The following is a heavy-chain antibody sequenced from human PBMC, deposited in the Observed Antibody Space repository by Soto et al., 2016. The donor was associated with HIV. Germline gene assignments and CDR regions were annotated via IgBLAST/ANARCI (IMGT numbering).Heavy chain of an antibody. Sequence: QVQLVQSGAEVKKPGASVKVSCKASGHTFTDYYIHWVRQAPGQGLEWMGWINPNTGGTNYAQKFQGRVTMTRDTSIRTAYMDLSSLTSADTALYYCATRIGYSYGFYYFDSWGQGTLVTVSS. V-gene: IGHV1-2*02. CDR2: INPNTGGT. J-gene: IGHJ4*02. CDR3: ATRIGYSYGFYYFDS. CDR1: GHTFTDYY. D-gene: IGHD5-18*01.